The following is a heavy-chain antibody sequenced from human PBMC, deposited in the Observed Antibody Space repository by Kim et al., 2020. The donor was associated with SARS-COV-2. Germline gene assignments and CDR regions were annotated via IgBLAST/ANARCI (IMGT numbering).Heavy chain of an antibody. J-gene: IGHJ4*02. D-gene: IGHD3-10*01. CDR3: ARVSITMVRGVIGIFDY. CDR1: GFTVSSNY. CDR2: IYSGGST. Sequence: GGSLRLSCAASGFTVSSNYMSWVRQAPGKGLEWVSVIYSGGSTYYADSVKGRFTISRDNSKNTLYLQMNSLRAEDTAVYYCARVSITMVRGVIGIFDYLGQGTLVTVSS. V-gene: IGHV3-53*01.